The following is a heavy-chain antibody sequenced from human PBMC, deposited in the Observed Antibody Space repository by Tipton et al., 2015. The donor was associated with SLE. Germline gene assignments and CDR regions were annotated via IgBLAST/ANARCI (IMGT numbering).Heavy chain of an antibody. V-gene: IGHV4-39*07. CDR3: ARHPGARNFDY. J-gene: IGHJ4*02. D-gene: IGHD6-6*01. CDR2: IYYSGST. CDR1: GGSISSSSYY. Sequence: TLSLTCTVPGGSISSSSYYWGWIRQPPGKGLEWIGSIYYSGSTYYNPSLKSRVTISVDTSKNQFSLKLSSVTAADTAVYYCARHPGARNFDYWGQGTLVTV.